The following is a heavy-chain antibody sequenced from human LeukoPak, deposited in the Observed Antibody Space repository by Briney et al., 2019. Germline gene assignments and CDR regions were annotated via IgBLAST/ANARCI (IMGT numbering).Heavy chain of an antibody. Sequence: LETLSLTCAVSGGSISSYYWSWIRQPPGKGLEWIGYISYSGSTSHNPSLKSRVTISVDTSKNQLSLELSSVTAADTAVYYCARGDSYDSSGYYYGLDYWGQGTLVTVSS. V-gene: IGHV4-59*01. J-gene: IGHJ4*02. D-gene: IGHD3-22*01. CDR1: GGSISSYY. CDR2: ISYSGST. CDR3: ARGDSYDSSGYYYGLDY.